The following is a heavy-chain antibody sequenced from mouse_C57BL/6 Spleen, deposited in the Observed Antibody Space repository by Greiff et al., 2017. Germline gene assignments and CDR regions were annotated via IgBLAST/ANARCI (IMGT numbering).Heavy chain of an antibody. D-gene: IGHD2-4*01. J-gene: IGHJ1*03. CDR3: ARSSIYYDYDWYFDV. V-gene: IGHV1-63*01. CDR2: IYPGGGYT. Sequence: VKLMESGAELVRPGTSVKMSCKASGYTFTNYWIGWAKQRPGHGLEWIGDIYPGGGYTNYNEKFKGKATLTADKSSSTAYMQFSSLTSEDSAIYYCARSSIYYDYDWYFDVWGTGTTVTVSA. CDR1: GYTFTNYW.